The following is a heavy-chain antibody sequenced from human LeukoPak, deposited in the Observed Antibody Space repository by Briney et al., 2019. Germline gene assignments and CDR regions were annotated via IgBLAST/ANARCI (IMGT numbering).Heavy chain of an antibody. CDR1: RGSISTADYY. D-gene: IGHD6-13*01. V-gene: IGHV4-39*01. J-gene: IGHJ5*01. CDR2: IYFSGTT. Sequence: SETLSLTCTVSRGSISTADYYWGWVRQPPGEGLEWLGSIYFSGTTYFNPSLKSRVAVPVDTSKTQFSLKVTCVNAADTAVYFCARASSWYEGGWFDSWGQGTLVTVSS. CDR3: ARASSWYEGGWFDS.